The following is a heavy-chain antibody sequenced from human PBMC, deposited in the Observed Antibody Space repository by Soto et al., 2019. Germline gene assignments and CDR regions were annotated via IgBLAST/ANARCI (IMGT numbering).Heavy chain of an antibody. D-gene: IGHD6-19*01. CDR2: IYYSGST. Sequence: QLQLQESGPGLVKPSETLSLTCTVSGGSISSSSYYWGWIRQPPGKVLEWIGSIYYSGSTYYNPSLKSRVTISVDTSKNQFSLKLSSVTAADTAVYYCARELPSHSSGWYFDYWGQGTLVTVSS. CDR1: GGSISSSSYY. J-gene: IGHJ4*02. V-gene: IGHV4-39*02. CDR3: ARELPSHSSGWYFDY.